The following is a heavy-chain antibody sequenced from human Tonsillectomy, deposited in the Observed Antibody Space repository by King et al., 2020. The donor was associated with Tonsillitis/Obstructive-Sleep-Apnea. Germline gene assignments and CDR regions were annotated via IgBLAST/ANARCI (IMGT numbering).Heavy chain of an antibody. Sequence: VQLVESGGDLVQPGGSLRLSCAASKFTFSNYAIGWVRQAPGKGLEWVSSISASGDSTSYADSVKGRFTISSDNSKNTLYLQMNSLRAEDTAVYYCAFRPDCRSTTCLWYFDYWGPGTLVSVSS. CDR3: AFRPDCRSTTCLWYFDY. J-gene: IGHJ4*02. CDR2: ISASGDST. V-gene: IGHV3-23*04. CDR1: KFTFSNYA. D-gene: IGHD2-2*01.